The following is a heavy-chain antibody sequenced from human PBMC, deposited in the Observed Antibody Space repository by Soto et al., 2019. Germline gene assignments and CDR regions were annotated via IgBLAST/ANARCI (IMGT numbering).Heavy chain of an antibody. J-gene: IGHJ3*02. Sequence: SETLSLTCTVSGGSISSGGYYWSWIRQHPGKGLEWIGYIYYSGSTYYNPSLKSRVTISVDTSKNQFSLKLSSVTAADTAVYYCARERQYYYDSSGYDEAFDIWGQGTMVTVSS. CDR1: GGSISSGGYY. V-gene: IGHV4-31*03. CDR3: ARERQYYYDSSGYDEAFDI. D-gene: IGHD3-22*01. CDR2: IYYSGST.